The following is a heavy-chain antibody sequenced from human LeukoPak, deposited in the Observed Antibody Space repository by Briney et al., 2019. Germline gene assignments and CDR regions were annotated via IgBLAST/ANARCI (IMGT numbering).Heavy chain of an antibody. CDR2: INHSGST. Sequence: PSETLSLTCAVYGGSFSGYYWSWIRQPPGKGLEWIGEINHSGSTNYNPSLKSRVTISLDTSKNQFSLKLSSVTAADTAVYYCARKSFGSGDTIGVVPNWFDPWGQGTLVTVSS. V-gene: IGHV4-34*01. J-gene: IGHJ5*02. CDR3: ARKSFGSGDTIGVVPNWFDP. CDR1: GGSFSGYY. D-gene: IGHD3-3*01.